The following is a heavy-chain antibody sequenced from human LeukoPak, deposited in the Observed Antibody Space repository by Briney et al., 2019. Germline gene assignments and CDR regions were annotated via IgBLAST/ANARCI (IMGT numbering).Heavy chain of an antibody. V-gene: IGHV1-69*05. Sequence: SVKVSCKASGGTFSSYAISWVRQAPGQGLEWKGGIIPIFGTANYAQKFQGRVTITTDESTSTAYMELSSLRSEDTAVYYCASGGKTVTTFYFDYWGQGTLVTVSS. CDR3: ASGGKTVTTFYFDY. J-gene: IGHJ4*02. CDR1: GGTFSSYA. D-gene: IGHD4-17*01. CDR2: IIPIFGTA.